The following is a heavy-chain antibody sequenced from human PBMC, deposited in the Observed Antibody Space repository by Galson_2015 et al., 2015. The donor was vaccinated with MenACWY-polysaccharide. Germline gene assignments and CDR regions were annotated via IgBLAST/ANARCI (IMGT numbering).Heavy chain of an antibody. CDR3: ARDQGGYSGSYPHT. D-gene: IGHD1-26*01. Sequence: SVKVSCKASGGAFTSHAFSWLRQAPGQAPEWMGGIITVFGIPNYAQKFQGRVTITADEPTSTVHMKLSSLTSEDTAVYFCARDQGGYSGSYPHTWGQGTVVSVSS. CDR1: GGAFTSHA. CDR2: IITVFGIP. J-gene: IGHJ3*02. V-gene: IGHV1-69*13.